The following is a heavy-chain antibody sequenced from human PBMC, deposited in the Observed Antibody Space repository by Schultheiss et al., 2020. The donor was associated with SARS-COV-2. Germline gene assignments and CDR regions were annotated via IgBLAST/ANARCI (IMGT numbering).Heavy chain of an antibody. V-gene: IGHV3-23*01. CDR1: GFTFSSYG. D-gene: IGHD3-10*01. CDR3: ARARAPHPYGSGSYPLFDY. CDR2: ISGSGGST. Sequence: GGSLRLSCAASGFTFSSYGMHWVRQAPGKGLEWVSAISGSGGSTYYADSVKGRFTISRDNSKNTLYLQMNSLRAEDTAVYYCARARAPHPYGSGSYPLFDYWGQGTLVTVSS. J-gene: IGHJ4*02.